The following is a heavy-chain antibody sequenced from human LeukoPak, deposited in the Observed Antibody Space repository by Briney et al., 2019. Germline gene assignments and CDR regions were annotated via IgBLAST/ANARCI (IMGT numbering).Heavy chain of an antibody. CDR1: GGSISSYY. CDR2: IYNSGST. Sequence: SETLSLTCTVSGGSISSYYWSWIRQPPGKGLEWIGYIYNSGSTNYNPSLKSRVTISIDTSKNQFSLKLSSVTAADTAVYYCGAESERWLVRSWGQGTLVTVSS. J-gene: IGHJ4*02. D-gene: IGHD6-19*01. CDR3: GAESERWLVRS. V-gene: IGHV4-59*01.